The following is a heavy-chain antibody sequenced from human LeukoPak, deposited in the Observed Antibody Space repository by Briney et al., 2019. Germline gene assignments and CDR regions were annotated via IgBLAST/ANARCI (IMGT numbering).Heavy chain of an antibody. CDR3: ARESSSSWYFDY. Sequence: GGSLRLSCAASGFTFSGYAMHWVRQAPGKGLEWVAVISYDGSNKYYADSVKGRFTISRDNSKNTLYLQMNSLGAEDTAVYYCARESSSSWYFDYWGQGTLVTVSS. J-gene: IGHJ4*02. CDR2: ISYDGSNK. D-gene: IGHD6-13*01. CDR1: GFTFSGYA. V-gene: IGHV3-30-3*01.